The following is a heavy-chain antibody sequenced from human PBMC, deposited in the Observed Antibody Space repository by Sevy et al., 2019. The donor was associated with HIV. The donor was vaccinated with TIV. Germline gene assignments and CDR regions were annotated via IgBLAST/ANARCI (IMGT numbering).Heavy chain of an antibody. D-gene: IGHD3-10*01. V-gene: IGHV3-30*18. CDR1: GFTFSSYS. CDR3: AKSTYYYGSGSYYLTDY. Sequence: GGSLRLSCAASGFTFSSYSMHWVRQAPGKGLEWVAVISYDGSNKYYADSVKGRFTISRDNSKNTLYLQMNSLRAEDTAVYYCAKSTYYYGSGSYYLTDYWGQGTLVTVSS. CDR2: ISYDGSNK. J-gene: IGHJ4*02.